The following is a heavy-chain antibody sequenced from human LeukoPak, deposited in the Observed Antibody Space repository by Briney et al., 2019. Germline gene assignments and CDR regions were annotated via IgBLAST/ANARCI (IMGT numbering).Heavy chain of an antibody. J-gene: IGHJ3*02. CDR2: IYYSGST. Sequence: SETLSLTCTVSGGSISSYYWSWIRQPPGKGLEWIGYIYYSGSTNYNPSLKSRVTIPVDTSKNQFSLKLSSVTAADTAVYYCARKAGTYYYDSSGYVSSSGAFDIWGQGTMVTVSS. V-gene: IGHV4-59*08. D-gene: IGHD3-22*01. CDR3: ARKAGTYYYDSSGYVSSSGAFDI. CDR1: GGSISSYY.